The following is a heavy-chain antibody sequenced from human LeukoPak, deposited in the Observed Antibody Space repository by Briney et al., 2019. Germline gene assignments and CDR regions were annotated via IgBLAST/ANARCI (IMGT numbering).Heavy chain of an antibody. Sequence: GGSLRLSCAASGFTFSSYAMSWVRQAPGKGLEWVSGISGSGGATYSADSVKGRFTISRDNPKNTLYLQMNSLRAEDTALYYCARDEHHLVQGYYFDYWGQGTLVTVSS. CDR2: ISGSGGAT. J-gene: IGHJ4*02. D-gene: IGHD6-13*01. CDR3: ARDEHHLVQGYYFDY. V-gene: IGHV3-23*01. CDR1: GFTFSSYA.